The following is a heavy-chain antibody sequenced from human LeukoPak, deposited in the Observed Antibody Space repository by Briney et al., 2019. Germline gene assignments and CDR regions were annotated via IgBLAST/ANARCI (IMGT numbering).Heavy chain of an antibody. J-gene: IGHJ4*02. CDR1: GYTFTSYG. Sequence: GASVKVSCKASGYTFTSYGISWVRQAPGQGLEWMGGIIPIFGTANYAQKFQGRVTITADESTSTAYMELSSLRSEDTAVYYCARGKDYYDSSGYAPNDYWGQGTLVTVSS. CDR3: ARGKDYYDSSGYAPNDY. V-gene: IGHV1-69*13. D-gene: IGHD3-22*01. CDR2: IIPIFGTA.